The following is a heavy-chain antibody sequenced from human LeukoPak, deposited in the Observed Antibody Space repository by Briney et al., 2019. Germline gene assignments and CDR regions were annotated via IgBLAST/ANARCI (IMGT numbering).Heavy chain of an antibody. J-gene: IGHJ5*02. CDR1: GFTFSSYA. CDR2: ISGSGGST. Sequence: GGSLRLSCAASGFTFSSYAMSWVRQAPGKGLEWVSAISGSGGSTYYADSVKGRFTISRDNSKNTLYLQMNSLRAEDTAVYYCAKCRWDIVVVAQNNWFDPWGQGTLVTVSS. V-gene: IGHV3-23*01. D-gene: IGHD2-15*01. CDR3: AKCRWDIVVVAQNNWFDP.